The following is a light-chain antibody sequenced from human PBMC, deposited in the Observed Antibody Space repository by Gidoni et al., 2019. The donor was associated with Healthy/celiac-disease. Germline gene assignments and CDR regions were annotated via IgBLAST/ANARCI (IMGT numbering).Light chain of an antibody. CDR3: QQYNNWPWT. CDR1: QSVSIN. Sequence: EIVMTQSPATLSVSPGERATLSCRASQSVSINLAWYQQKPGQAPRLLIYGASTRATGIPARFSGSGSVTEFTLTISSLQSEDFAVYYCQQYNNWPWTFGQGTKVEIK. V-gene: IGKV3-15*01. J-gene: IGKJ1*01. CDR2: GAS.